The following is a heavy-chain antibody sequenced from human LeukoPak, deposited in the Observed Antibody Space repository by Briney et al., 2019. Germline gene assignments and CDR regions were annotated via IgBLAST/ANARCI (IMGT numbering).Heavy chain of an antibody. D-gene: IGHD3-10*01. CDR3: AKDYYGSGSYYNRDY. CDR2: IRYDGSNK. V-gene: IGHV3-30*02. CDR1: GFTFSNYG. Sequence: PGRSLRLSCAASGFTFSNYGMHWVRQAPGKGLEWVAFIRYDGSNKYYADSVKGRFTISRDNSKNTLYLQMNSLRAEDTAVYYCAKDYYGSGSYYNRDYWGQGTLVTVSS. J-gene: IGHJ4*02.